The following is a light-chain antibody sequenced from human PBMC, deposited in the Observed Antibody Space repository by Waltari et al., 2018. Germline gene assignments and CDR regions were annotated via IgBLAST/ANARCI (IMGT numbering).Light chain of an antibody. CDR1: SSDIGTYSL. Sequence: QSALTQPASVSGSPGQSIIISCTGTSSDIGTYSLFSWYQQHPGKAPQVIIYEVNERPSGVSDRCSGSTAGSTASLAISGLQTEDEADYYCSSYAGANLVKFGGGTKLTVL. J-gene: IGLJ2*01. CDR2: EVN. CDR3: SSYAGANLVK. V-gene: IGLV2-23*02.